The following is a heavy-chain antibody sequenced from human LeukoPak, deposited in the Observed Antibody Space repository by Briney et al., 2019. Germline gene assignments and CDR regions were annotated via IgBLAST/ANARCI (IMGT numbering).Heavy chain of an antibody. J-gene: IGHJ6*02. CDR2: IYPGDSDS. D-gene: IGHD2-15*01. CDR3: VRRGGSLSSRGMDV. CDR1: GYKFTTYW. Sequence: GESLKISCKGSGYKFTTYWIAWVRQMPGKGLEWMGIIYPGDSDSRYSPSFQGQVTFSADKSINTAYLQWNSLKASDTAMYYCVRRGGSLSSRGMDVWGQGTTVTVSS. V-gene: IGHV5-51*01.